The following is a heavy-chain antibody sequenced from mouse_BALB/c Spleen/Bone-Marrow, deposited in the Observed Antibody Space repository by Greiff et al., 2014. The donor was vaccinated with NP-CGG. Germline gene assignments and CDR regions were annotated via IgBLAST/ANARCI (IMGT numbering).Heavy chain of an antibody. D-gene: IGHD2-3*01. J-gene: IGHJ1*01. CDR3: ARSQGYYPYGYFDV. Sequence: VQLQQSGAELVKPGAPVKLSCKASGYTFTSYWMNWVQQRPGRGLEWIGRIDPSGSEPHYNQKFKDKATLTVDKSSSTAYIQLSSLTSEDPAVYYCARSQGYYPYGYFDVWGAGTTVTVSS. CDR2: IDPSGSEP. V-gene: IGHV1-69*02. CDR1: GYTFTSYW.